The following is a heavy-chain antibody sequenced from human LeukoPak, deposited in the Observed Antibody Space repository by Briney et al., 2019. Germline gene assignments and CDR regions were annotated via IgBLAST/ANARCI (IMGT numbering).Heavy chain of an antibody. CDR3: AKDSLWFGELWYFDY. CDR2: IRYDGSNK. Sequence: GGSLRLSCAASGFTVRNNYMSWVRQAPGKELEWVAFIRYDGSNKYYADSVKGRFTISRDNSKNTLYLQMNSLRAEDTAVYYCAKDSLWFGELWYFDYWGQGTLVTVSS. V-gene: IGHV3-30*02. CDR1: GFTVRNNY. J-gene: IGHJ4*02. D-gene: IGHD3-10*01.